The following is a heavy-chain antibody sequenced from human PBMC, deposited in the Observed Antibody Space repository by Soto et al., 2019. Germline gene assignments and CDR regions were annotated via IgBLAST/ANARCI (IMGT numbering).Heavy chain of an antibody. Sequence: VASVKVSCKASGGTFSSYAISWVRQAPGQGLEWMGGIIPIFGTANYAQKFQGRVTITADESTSTAYMELSSLRSEDTAVYYCARGGKTWFDPWGQGTLVTVSS. J-gene: IGHJ5*02. CDR1: GGTFSSYA. CDR3: ARGGKTWFDP. V-gene: IGHV1-69*13. CDR2: IIPIFGTA.